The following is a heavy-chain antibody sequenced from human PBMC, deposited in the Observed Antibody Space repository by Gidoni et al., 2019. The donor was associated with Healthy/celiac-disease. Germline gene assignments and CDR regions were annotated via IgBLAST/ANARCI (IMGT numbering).Heavy chain of an antibody. CDR1: GFTVSSNY. D-gene: IGHD3-10*01. J-gene: IGHJ4*02. Sequence: EVQLVESGGGLIKPGGSLRRSCAASGFTVSSNYMSWVRQAPGKGLEWVSVIYSGGSTFYADSVKGRFTISRDHSKNTLYLQMNSLRAEDTAVYYCASWDYYGSGSHDWGQGTLVTVSS. V-gene: IGHV3-53*01. CDR3: ASWDYYGSGSHD. CDR2: IYSGGST.